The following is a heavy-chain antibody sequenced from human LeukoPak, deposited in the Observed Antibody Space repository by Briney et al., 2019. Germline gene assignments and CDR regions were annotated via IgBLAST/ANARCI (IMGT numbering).Heavy chain of an antibody. V-gene: IGHV1-46*02. CDR2: INPSGGST. CDR3: ARSITMVRGVKSFDY. Sequence: GASVKVSCKASGYTFNSYYMHWVRQAPGKGLEWMGIINPSGGSTSYAQKFQGRVTMTRDTSTSTVYMELSSLRSEDTAVYYCARSITMVRGVKSFDYWGQGTLVTVSS. CDR1: GYTFNSYY. D-gene: IGHD3-10*01. J-gene: IGHJ4*02.